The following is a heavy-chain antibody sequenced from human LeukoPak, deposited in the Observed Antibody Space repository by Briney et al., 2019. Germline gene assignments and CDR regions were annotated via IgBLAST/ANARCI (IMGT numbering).Heavy chain of an antibody. CDR1: GFTFDDYD. D-gene: IGHD2-2*01. CDR2: ITWNSHSI. J-gene: IGHJ3*01. V-gene: IGHV3-9*01. Sequence: SGRSLRLSCAASGFTFDDYDMHWVWQAPGKGLEWVSGITWNSHSIAYADSVKGRFTISRDNAKNSLYLQMNSLRAEDTALYYCAKDISVGIVAEPVAMVSPLDVWGQGTMVTVSS. CDR3: AKDISVGIVAEPVAMVSPLDV.